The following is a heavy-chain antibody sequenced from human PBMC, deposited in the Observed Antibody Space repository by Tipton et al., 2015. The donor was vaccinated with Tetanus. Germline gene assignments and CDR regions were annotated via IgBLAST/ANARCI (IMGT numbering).Heavy chain of an antibody. D-gene: IGHD1-26*01. Sequence: SLRLSCAASGFTFKSYTMNWVRQAPGNGLKWIAAISGSRLTPYYADSVKGRFTISRDNSKNTLSLQLNSLRAEDTAIYYCAKDYIMGATKGPYYFDSWGQGALVTVSS. J-gene: IGHJ4*02. CDR2: ISGSRLTP. CDR3: AKDYIMGATKGPYYFDS. V-gene: IGHV3-23*01. CDR1: GFTFKSYT.